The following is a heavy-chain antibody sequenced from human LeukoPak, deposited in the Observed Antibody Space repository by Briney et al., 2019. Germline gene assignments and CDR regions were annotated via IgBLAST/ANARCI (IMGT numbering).Heavy chain of an antibody. CDR2: IDPEDGDT. V-gene: IGHV1-69-2*01. CDR1: GCTFSDSY. D-gene: IGHD4-23*01. CDR3: ATSRATVISFPFDH. Sequence: ATVKISCKTSGCTFSDSYIHWVQQAPGKGPEFLGRIDPEDGDTIYAEKFQDRVTLTADTSTDTVYMELRSLKSDDTATYFCATSRATVISFPFDHWGQGTLVTVSS. J-gene: IGHJ4*02.